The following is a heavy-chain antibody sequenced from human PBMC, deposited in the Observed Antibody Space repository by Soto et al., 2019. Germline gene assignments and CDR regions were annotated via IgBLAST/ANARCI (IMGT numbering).Heavy chain of an antibody. CDR1: GFTFSSYA. V-gene: IGHV3-30-3*01. J-gene: IGHJ4*02. CDR2: ISYDGSNK. Sequence: QVQLVESGGGVVQPGRSLRLSCAASGFTFSSYAMHGARQAPVKGLEWVAVISYDGSNKYYADSVKGRFTISRDNSKNTLYLQMNSLRAEDTDVYYCARVPASSGRAHFDYWGQGTLFTVSS. CDR3: ARVPASSGRAHFDY. D-gene: IGHD2-15*01.